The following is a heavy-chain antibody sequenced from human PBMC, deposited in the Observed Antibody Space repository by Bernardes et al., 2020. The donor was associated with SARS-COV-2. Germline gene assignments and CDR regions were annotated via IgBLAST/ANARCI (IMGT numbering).Heavy chain of an antibody. V-gene: IGHV4-31*03. CDR3: ARSAFWSGYLYGLDV. Sequence: SETLSLTCTVSGVSISSGGFYWNWIRQHPGKGLEWIGYIYYSGSTDYNPSLKSRVTISEDTSKNQFSLKLRSVTAADTAVYFCARSAFWSGYLYGLDVWGQGTTVTVSS. CDR1: GVSISSGGFY. CDR2: IYYSGST. D-gene: IGHD3-3*01. J-gene: IGHJ6*02.